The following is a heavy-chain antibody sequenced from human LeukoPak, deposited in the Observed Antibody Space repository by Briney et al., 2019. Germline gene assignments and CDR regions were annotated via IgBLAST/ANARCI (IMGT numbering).Heavy chain of an antibody. CDR3: ARLIEYCSGGSCYPTDFDY. D-gene: IGHD2-15*01. CDR1: GGSISSYY. Sequence: SETLSLTCTVSGGSISSYYWSWIRQPPGKGLEWIGYIYYSGSTNYNPSLKSRVTISVDTSKNQSSLKLSSVAAADTAVYYCARLIEYCSGGSCYPTDFDYWGQGTLVTVSS. CDR2: IYYSGST. J-gene: IGHJ4*02. V-gene: IGHV4-59*08.